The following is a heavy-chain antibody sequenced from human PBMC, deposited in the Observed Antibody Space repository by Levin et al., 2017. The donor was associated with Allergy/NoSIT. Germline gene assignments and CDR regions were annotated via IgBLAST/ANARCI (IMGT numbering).Heavy chain of an antibody. CDR2: INHSGST. V-gene: IGHV4-34*01. CDR3: ARGPVTGRGLGYYFDY. D-gene: IGHD1-20*01. Sequence: SQTLSLPCAVYGGSFRGYYWSWIRQPPGKGLEWIGEINHSGSTNYNPSLKSRVTISVDTSKNQFSLKLSSVTAADTAVYYCARGPVTGRGLGYYFDYWGQGTLVTVSS. CDR1: GGSFRGYY. J-gene: IGHJ4*02.